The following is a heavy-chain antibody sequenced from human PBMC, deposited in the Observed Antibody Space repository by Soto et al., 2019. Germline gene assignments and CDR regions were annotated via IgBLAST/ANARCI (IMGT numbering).Heavy chain of an antibody. CDR1: GFTFDDYT. V-gene: IGHV3-43*01. Sequence: PGGSLRLSCAASGFTFDDYTMHWVRQAPGKGLEWVSLISWDCFSTYYADSVKGRFTISRDNSKNSLYLQMNSLRTEDTALYYCAKAPRDFLYGMDVWGQGTTVTVSS. CDR2: ISWDCFST. CDR3: AKAPRDFLYGMDV. J-gene: IGHJ6*02. D-gene: IGHD3-3*01.